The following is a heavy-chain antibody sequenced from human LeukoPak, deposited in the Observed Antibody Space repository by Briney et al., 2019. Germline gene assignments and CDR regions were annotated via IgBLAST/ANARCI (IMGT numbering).Heavy chain of an antibody. CDR1: GFTFSSYS. D-gene: IGHD4-17*01. CDR3: ARDYGDHARRFDP. J-gene: IGHJ5*02. Sequence: GGSLRLSCAASGFTFSSYSMNWVRQAPGKGLEWVPSISSSSSYIYYADSVKGRFTISRDNSKNTLYLQMNSLRAEDTAVYYCARDYGDHARRFDPWGQGTLVTVSS. V-gene: IGHV3-21*04. CDR2: ISSSSSYI.